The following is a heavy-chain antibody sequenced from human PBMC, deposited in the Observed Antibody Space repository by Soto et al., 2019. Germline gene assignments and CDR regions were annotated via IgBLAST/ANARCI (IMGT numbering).Heavy chain of an antibody. Sequence: QVQLVQSGAEVKKPGSSVKVSCKASGGTFSSYTISWVRQAPGQGLEWMGRIIPILGIANYAQKFQGRVTITADKSTSTAYMELSSLRSEDTAVYYCAREGGGWSGAFDYWGQGTLVTVSS. CDR3: AREGGGWSGAFDY. CDR2: IIPILGIA. D-gene: IGHD3-10*01. V-gene: IGHV1-69*08. J-gene: IGHJ4*02. CDR1: GGTFSSYT.